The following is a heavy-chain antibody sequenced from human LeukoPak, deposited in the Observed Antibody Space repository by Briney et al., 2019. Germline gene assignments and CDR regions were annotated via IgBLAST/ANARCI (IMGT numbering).Heavy chain of an antibody. J-gene: IGHJ4*02. D-gene: IGHD3-16*01. CDR3: ARAVLLRSNDF. CDR2: INPNSGGT. V-gene: IGHV1-2*02. CDR1: GYTFTGYY. Sequence: ASVKVSCKASGYTFTGYYMYWVRQAPGQGLEWMGWINPNSGGTNYAQKFQGRVSMTRDTSISTAYMELSRLRSNDTAIYYCARAVLLRSNDFWGQGTLVTVSS.